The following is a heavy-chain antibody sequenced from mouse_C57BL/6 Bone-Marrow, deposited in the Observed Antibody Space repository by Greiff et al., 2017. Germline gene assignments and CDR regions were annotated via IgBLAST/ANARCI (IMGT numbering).Heavy chain of an antibody. CDR1: GFNIKDDY. CDR3: TTPGGYYYAMDY. V-gene: IGHV14-4*01. Sequence: VQLQQSGAELVRPGASVKLSCTASGFNIKDDYMHWVKQRPEQGLEWIGWIDPENGDTEYASKFQGKATITADTSSNTAYLQLSSLTSEDTAVYYCTTPGGYYYAMDYWGQGTSVTVSS. J-gene: IGHJ4*01. CDR2: IDPENGDT. D-gene: IGHD2-2*01.